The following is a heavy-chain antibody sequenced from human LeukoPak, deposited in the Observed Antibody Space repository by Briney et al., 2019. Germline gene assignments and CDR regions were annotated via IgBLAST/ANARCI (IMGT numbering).Heavy chain of an antibody. Sequence: SQTLSVTCDISGESVSIKNGAWNWIRQSPSRGLEWLGRTYYRSKWYTDYAVSMNGRITISPDTSKNQFSLQLNSVTPDDTAVYYCARDVGTGGWHTFDYWGQGTLVTVSS. D-gene: IGHD6-19*01. CDR3: ARDVGTGGWHTFDY. CDR2: TYYRSKWYT. CDR1: GESVSIKNGA. J-gene: IGHJ4*02. V-gene: IGHV6-1*01.